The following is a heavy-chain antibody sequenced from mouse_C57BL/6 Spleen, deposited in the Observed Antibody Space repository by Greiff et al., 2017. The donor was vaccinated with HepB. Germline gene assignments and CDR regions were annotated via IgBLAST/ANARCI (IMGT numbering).Heavy chain of an antibody. V-gene: IGHV3-6*01. CDR1: GYSITSGYY. D-gene: IGHD1-1*01. J-gene: IGHJ1*03. Sequence: DVQLQESGPGLVKPSQSLSLTCSVTGYSITSGYYWNWIRQFPGNKLEWMGYISYDGSNNYNPSLKNRISITRDTSKNQFFLKLNSVTTEDTATYYCARGRNYYGSSFYWYFDVWGTGTTVTVSS. CDR2: ISYDGSN. CDR3: ARGRNYYGSSFYWYFDV.